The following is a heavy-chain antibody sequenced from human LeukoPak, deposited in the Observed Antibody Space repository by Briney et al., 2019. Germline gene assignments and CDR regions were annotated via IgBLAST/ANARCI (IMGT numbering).Heavy chain of an antibody. CDR3: AKDGGDDYGDYYFDY. CDR1: GFTFDDYA. D-gene: IGHD4-17*01. CDR2: ISWNSGSI. Sequence: GRSLRLSCAASGFTFDDYAMHWVRQASGKGLEWVSGISWNSGSIGYADSVKGRFTISRDNAKNSLYLQMNSLRAEDTALYYCAKDGGDDYGDYYFDYWGQGTLVTVSS. J-gene: IGHJ4*02. V-gene: IGHV3-9*01.